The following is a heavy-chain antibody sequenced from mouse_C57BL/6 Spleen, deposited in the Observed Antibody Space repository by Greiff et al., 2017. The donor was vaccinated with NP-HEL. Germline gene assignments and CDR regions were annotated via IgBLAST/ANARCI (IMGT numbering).Heavy chain of an antibody. Sequence: QVQLQQSGAELVKPGASVKMSCKASGYTFTSYWITWVKQRPGQGLEWIGDIYPGSGSTNYNEKFKSKATLTVDTSSSTAYMQLSSLTSEDSAVYYCARSDSNYVAWFAYWGQGTLVTVSA. CDR3: ARSDSNYVAWFAY. CDR1: GYTFTSYW. CDR2: IYPGSGST. D-gene: IGHD2-5*01. J-gene: IGHJ3*01. V-gene: IGHV1-55*01.